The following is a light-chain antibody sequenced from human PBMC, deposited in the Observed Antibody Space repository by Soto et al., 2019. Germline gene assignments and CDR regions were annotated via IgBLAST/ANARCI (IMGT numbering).Light chain of an antibody. Sequence: DIQLPHSPSTLCSAVRVGDPVTFRASQSISSWLAWYQQKPGKAPNLLIYKASSLESGVPSRFSGSGSGTEFTLTISSLQPDDFATYYCHQYHNFPRTFGQGTKVDIK. CDR3: HQYHNFPRT. CDR2: KAS. CDR1: QSISSW. J-gene: IGKJ1*01. V-gene: IGKV1-5*03.